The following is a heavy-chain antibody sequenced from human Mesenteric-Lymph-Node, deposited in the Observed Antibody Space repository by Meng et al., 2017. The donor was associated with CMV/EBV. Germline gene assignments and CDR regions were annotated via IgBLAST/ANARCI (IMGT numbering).Heavy chain of an antibody. V-gene: IGHV4-39*01. CDR3: ARGRSGSYVDY. D-gene: IGHD1-26*01. J-gene: IGHJ4*02. Sequence: SETLSLTCTVSGGSISTYYWSWIRQPPGKGLEWIGRTYYSGNTYYNPSLKSPVTISVDTSKNQFSLKLSSVTAADTAVYYCARGRSGSYVDYWGQGTLVTVSS. CDR1: GGSISTYY. CDR2: TYYSGNT.